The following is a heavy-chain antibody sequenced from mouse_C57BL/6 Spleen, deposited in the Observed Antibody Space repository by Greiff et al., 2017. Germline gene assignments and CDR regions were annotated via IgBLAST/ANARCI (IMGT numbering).Heavy chain of an antibody. CDR2: INYDGSST. D-gene: IGHD3-3*01. J-gene: IGHJ3*01. CDR3: ARDEGHDTWFAY. V-gene: IGHV5-16*01. CDR1: GFTFSDYY. Sequence: EVKVVESEGGLVQPGSSMKLSCTASGFTFSDYYMAWVRQVPEKGLEWVANINYDGSSTYYLDSLKSRFIISRDNAKNILYLQMSSLKSEDTATYYCARDEGHDTWFAYWGQGTLVTVSA.